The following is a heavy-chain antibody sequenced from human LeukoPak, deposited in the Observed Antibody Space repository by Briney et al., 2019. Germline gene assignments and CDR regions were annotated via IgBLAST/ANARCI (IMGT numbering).Heavy chain of an antibody. Sequence: GGSLRLSCAASRFTFTSYVMSWVRQAPGKGLECVSAISGSGDSTYYADSVKGRFTISRDNSKNTLYLQMNSLRAEDTAVYYCAKRYCTSSSCSLSYYHGMDVWGQGTTVTVSS. J-gene: IGHJ6*02. D-gene: IGHD2-2*01. CDR1: RFTFTSYV. CDR3: AKRYCTSSSCSLSYYHGMDV. CDR2: ISGSGDST. V-gene: IGHV3-23*01.